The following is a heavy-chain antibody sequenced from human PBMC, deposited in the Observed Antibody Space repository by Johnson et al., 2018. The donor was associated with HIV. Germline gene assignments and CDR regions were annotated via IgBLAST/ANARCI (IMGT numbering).Heavy chain of an antibody. CDR3: ARALRWPNAFDI. D-gene: IGHD4-23*01. Sequence: QVQLVESGGGLVRPGGSLRLSCVASGFTFSSYGMHWVRQAPGKGLEWVAFIRSDGSNKYYADSVKGRFTIFRDNSKNTLYLQMNSLRAEDTAVYYCARALRWPNAFDIWGQGTLVTVSS. CDR1: GFTFSSYG. J-gene: IGHJ3*02. CDR2: IRSDGSNK. V-gene: IGHV3-30*02.